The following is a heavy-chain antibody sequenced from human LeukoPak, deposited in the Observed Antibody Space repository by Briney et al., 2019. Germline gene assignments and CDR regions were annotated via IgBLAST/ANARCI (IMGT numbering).Heavy chain of an antibody. D-gene: IGHD3-3*01. CDR2: INWNGGST. V-gene: IGHV3-20*04. CDR1: GFTFDDYG. J-gene: IGHJ6*03. Sequence: PGGSLRLSCAASGFTFDDYGMSWVRQAPGKGLEWVSGINWNGGSTGYADSVKGRFTISRDNAKNSLYLQMNRLRAEDTALYYCARGGITIFGVVSYMDVWGKGTTVTVSS. CDR3: ARGGITIFGVVSYMDV.